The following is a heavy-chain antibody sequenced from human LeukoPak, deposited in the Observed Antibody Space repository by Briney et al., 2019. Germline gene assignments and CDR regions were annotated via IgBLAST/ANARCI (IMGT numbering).Heavy chain of an antibody. Sequence: HPGGSLRVSCAASGFTFSGYWMHWVRQAPGKGPVWVSRIKYDGSSTTYADFVKGRFTVSRDNAKNTLYLEMNSLRDEDTAVYYCTKSDWFDPWGQGTLVTVSS. CDR1: GFTFSGYW. V-gene: IGHV3-74*01. CDR2: IKYDGSST. J-gene: IGHJ5*02. CDR3: TKSDWFDP.